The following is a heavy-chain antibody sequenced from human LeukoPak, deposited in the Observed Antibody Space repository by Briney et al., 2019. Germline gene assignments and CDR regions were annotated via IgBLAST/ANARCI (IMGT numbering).Heavy chain of an antibody. CDR3: TRDMQGRRLYLVGSQND. V-gene: IGHV3-7*01. D-gene: IGHD1-26*01. J-gene: IGHJ4*02. CDR1: GLTFTTYW. Sequence: PGGSLRLSCAASGLTFTTYWMSWVRHPPGKGREWVANMKPVVSEIFYVDSVKRRFTISRDNAMNTLYLQMNSLRAEDSALYYCTRDMQGRRLYLVGSQNDWGQGTLVTVSS. CDR2: MKPVVSEI.